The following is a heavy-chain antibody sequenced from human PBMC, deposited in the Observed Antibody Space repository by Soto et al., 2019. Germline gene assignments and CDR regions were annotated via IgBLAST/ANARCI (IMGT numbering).Heavy chain of an antibody. J-gene: IGHJ4*02. CDR3: ARAISSCYYPFDY. V-gene: IGHV1-69*02. Sequence: QVQLVQSGAEVKKPGSSVKVSCKASGGTFSSYTISWVRQAPGQGLEWMGRIIPILGIANYAQKFQGRVTITADKATITAYVELSSLRSEDTAVYYCARAISSCYYPFDYWGQGTLVTVSS. CDR2: IIPILGIA. D-gene: IGHD3-22*01. CDR1: GGTFSSYT.